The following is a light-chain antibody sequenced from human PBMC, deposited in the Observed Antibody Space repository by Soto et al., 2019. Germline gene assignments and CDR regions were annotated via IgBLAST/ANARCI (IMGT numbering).Light chain of an antibody. Sequence: QAVVTQSPSASASLGASVKLTCTLSSGHSSYAIAWHQQQPEKGPRYLMKLNSDGSHSKGDGIPDRFSGSSSGAERYLTSSSLQSEDEADYYCQTWGTGIHWVFGGGTKVTVL. CDR1: SGHSSYA. J-gene: IGLJ3*02. CDR2: LNSDGSH. CDR3: QTWGTGIHWV. V-gene: IGLV4-69*01.